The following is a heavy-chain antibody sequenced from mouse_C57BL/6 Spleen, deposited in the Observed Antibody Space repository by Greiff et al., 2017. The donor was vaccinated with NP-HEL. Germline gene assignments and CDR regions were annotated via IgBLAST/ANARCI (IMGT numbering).Heavy chain of an antibody. J-gene: IGHJ1*03. Sequence: QVQLQQPGAELVMPGASVKLSCKASGYTFTSYWMHWVKQRPGQGLEWIGEIDPSDSYTNYNQKFKGKSTLTVDKSSGTAYLQLSSLTSEDSAVYYCARLSSWYFDVWGTGTTVTVSS. CDR3: ARLSSWYFDV. CDR2: IDPSDSYT. CDR1: GYTFTSYW. V-gene: IGHV1-69*01.